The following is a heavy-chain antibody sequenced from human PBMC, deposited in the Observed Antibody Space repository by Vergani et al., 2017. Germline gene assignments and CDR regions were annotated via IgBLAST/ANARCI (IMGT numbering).Heavy chain of an antibody. CDR3: ARDLGYCSSTSCYRYYYYYMDV. CDR2: IYHSGST. V-gene: IGHV4-31*03. Sequence: QVQLQESGPGLVKPSQTLSLTCTVSGGSISSGGYYWSWIRQHPGKGLEWIGEIYHSGSTNYNPSLKSRVTISVDKSKNQFSLKLSSVTAADTAVYYCARDLGYCSSTSCYRYYYYYMDVWGKGTTVTVSS. J-gene: IGHJ6*03. D-gene: IGHD2-2*01. CDR1: GGSISSGGYY.